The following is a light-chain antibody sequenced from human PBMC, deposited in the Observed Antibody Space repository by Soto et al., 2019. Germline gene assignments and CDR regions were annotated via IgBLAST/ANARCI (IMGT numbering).Light chain of an antibody. CDR1: QSISSW. J-gene: IGKJ4*01. V-gene: IGKV1-5*01. CDR3: QQYNSSPLT. Sequence: DIQMTQSPSTLSASIGETVTITCRANQSISSWLAWYQQKPGKAPKLLISEGSSLESGVPSRFSGSGSGTEFTLTISSLQPDDLATYYCQQYNSSPLTFGGGTKVDIK. CDR2: EGS.